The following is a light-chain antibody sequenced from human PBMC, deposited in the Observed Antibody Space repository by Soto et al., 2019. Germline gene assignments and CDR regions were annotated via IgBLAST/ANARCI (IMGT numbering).Light chain of an antibody. Sequence: AIQMTQSPSSLSASVGDRVIITCRASLAIRNDLGWYQQKPGKAPKLLVYAASRLQSGVPSRCSGSGSGTNFTLTISSLQPEDFATYYCLQDYNYPYTFGQGTRLEIK. CDR1: LAIRND. V-gene: IGKV1-6*02. CDR3: LQDYNYPYT. CDR2: AAS. J-gene: IGKJ5*01.